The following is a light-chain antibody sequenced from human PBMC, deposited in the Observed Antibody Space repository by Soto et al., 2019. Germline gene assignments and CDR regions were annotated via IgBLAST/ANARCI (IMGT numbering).Light chain of an antibody. Sequence: DIQMTQSPSSVSASVGDTVTLTCRASQDIRNWLAWYQQKPGKAPKLLIYAASTLQIGVPSRFSGSGSGTEFTLTINSLQPEDFATYYCQQAQSFPLTFVPGTKVD. CDR3: QQAQSFPLT. J-gene: IGKJ3*01. CDR1: QDIRNW. V-gene: IGKV1-12*01. CDR2: AAS.